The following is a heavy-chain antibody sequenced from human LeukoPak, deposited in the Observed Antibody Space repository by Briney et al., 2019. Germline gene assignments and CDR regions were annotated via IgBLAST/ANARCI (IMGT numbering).Heavy chain of an antibody. CDR1: GYSFTSYW. CDR3: VLSGSYFDY. J-gene: IGHJ4*02. CDR2: IYPGDSQT. Sequence: GESLKISCKDSGYSFTSYWIGWVRQMPGKSLEWMGIIYPGDSQTKYSPSFQGQVTISVDKSISTAYLQWSSLKASDTAMYYCVLSGSYFDYWGQGTLVTVSS. D-gene: IGHD3-16*02. V-gene: IGHV5-51*01.